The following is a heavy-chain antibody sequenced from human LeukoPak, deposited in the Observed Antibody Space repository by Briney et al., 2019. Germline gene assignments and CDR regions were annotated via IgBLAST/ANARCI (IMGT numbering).Heavy chain of an antibody. CDR2: IRYDGSNK. CDR3: AKTSRIQLWYLNWYFDL. J-gene: IGHJ2*01. V-gene: IGHV3-30*02. CDR1: GFTFSSYG. D-gene: IGHD5-18*01. Sequence: GGSLRLSCAASGFTFSSYGMHWVRQAPGKGLEWVAFIRYDGSNKYYADSVKGRFTISRDNSKNTLYLQMNSLRAEDTAVYYCAKTSRIQLWYLNWYFDLWGRGTLVTVSS.